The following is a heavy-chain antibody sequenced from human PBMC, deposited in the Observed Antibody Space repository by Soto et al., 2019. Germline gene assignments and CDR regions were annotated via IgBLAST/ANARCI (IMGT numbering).Heavy chain of an antibody. Sequence: QVQLVESGGGVVRPGRSLRLSCAASGFTFSSYAMHWVRQAPGKGLEWVAVISYDGSNKYYADSVKGRFTISRDNSKNTLYLQMNSLRAEDTAVYYCARDDPYGTPGDWGQGTLVTVSS. CDR3: ARDDPYGTPGD. J-gene: IGHJ4*02. V-gene: IGHV3-30-3*01. CDR1: GFTFSSYA. CDR2: ISYDGSNK. D-gene: IGHD3-10*01.